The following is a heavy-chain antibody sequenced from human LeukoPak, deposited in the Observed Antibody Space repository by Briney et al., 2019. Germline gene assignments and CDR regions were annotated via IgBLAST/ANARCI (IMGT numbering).Heavy chain of an antibody. CDR1: GGTFSSYA. J-gene: IGHJ4*02. CDR2: IIPILGIA. Sequence: SVKVSCKASGGTFSSYAISWVRQAPGQGLEWMGRIIPILGIANYAQKFQGRVTITADKSTSTAYMELSSLRSEDTAVYYCARDTISNWASDFWGQGTLVTVSS. D-gene: IGHD6-13*01. CDR3: ARDTISNWASDF. V-gene: IGHV1-69*04.